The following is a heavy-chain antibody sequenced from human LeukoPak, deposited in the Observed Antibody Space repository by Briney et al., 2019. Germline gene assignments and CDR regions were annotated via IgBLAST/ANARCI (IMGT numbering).Heavy chain of an antibody. J-gene: IGHJ4*02. V-gene: IGHV3-48*03. Sequence: GGSLRLSCAASEFTFSSYEMNWVRQAPGKGLEWVSYISSSGSTIYYADSVKGRFTISRDNAKNSLYLQMNSLRDADAAVYYCARGDLESQRAHYFDYWGQGTLVTVSS. CDR2: ISSSGSTI. CDR3: ARGDLESQRAHYFDY. D-gene: IGHD3-3*01. CDR1: EFTFSSYE.